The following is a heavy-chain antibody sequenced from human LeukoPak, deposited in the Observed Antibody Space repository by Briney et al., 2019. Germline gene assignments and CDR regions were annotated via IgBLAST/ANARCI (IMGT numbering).Heavy chain of an antibody. D-gene: IGHD3-10*01. J-gene: IGHJ6*03. CDR2: IYHSGST. CDR3: ASEVRDYYYYYMDV. V-gene: IGHV4-4*02. CDR1: GGSISSSNW. Sequence: PSGTLSLTCAVSGGSISSSNWWSWVRQPPGKGLEWIGEIYHSGSTNYNPSLKSRVTISVDKSKNQFSLKLSSVTAADTAVYYCASEVRDYYYYYMDVWGKGTTVTVSS.